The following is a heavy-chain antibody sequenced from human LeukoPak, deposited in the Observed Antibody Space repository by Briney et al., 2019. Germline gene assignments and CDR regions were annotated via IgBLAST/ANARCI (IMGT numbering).Heavy chain of an antibody. J-gene: IGHJ4*02. CDR2: IYAGDSDT. V-gene: IGHV5-51*01. Sequence: GESLKISCRGSGYSFTTYWIGWVRPMPGKGLEWMGIIYAGDSDTRYSPSFQGQVTISADKSFSTAYLQWSSLKASDTAIFYCARLRYSSSWDFDYWGQGTLVTVSS. CDR1: GYSFTTYW. CDR3: ARLRYSSSWDFDY. D-gene: IGHD6-13*01.